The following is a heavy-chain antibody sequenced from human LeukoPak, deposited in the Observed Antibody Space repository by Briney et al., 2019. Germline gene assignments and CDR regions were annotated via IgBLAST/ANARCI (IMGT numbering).Heavy chain of an antibody. Sequence: PGGPLRLPCTASGFTFSSYAMGWVRQAPGKGLEWVSAISDNGGSTYYADSLKGRFTISRDNSKNTLYLRMNSLRAEDTAVYYCAKCSGGSCYNPFDYWGQGTLVTVSS. CDR3: AKCSGGSCYNPFDY. J-gene: IGHJ4*02. D-gene: IGHD2-15*01. CDR2: ISDNGGST. CDR1: GFTFSSYA. V-gene: IGHV3-23*01.